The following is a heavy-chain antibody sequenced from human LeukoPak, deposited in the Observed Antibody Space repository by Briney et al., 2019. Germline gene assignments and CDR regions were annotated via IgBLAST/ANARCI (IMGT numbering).Heavy chain of an antibody. CDR2: TIPILGTA. J-gene: IGHJ5*02. V-gene: IGHV1-69*05. Sequence: SVKVSCKASGGTLNNSPFSWMRQAPGQGLEWMGGTIPILGTANYAQKFQGRVTITTDDSTNTVYMELSSLTSEDTAVYYCAREDSSSSSAWFDPWGQGTLVTVSS. CDR3: AREDSSSSSAWFDP. CDR1: GGTLNNSP. D-gene: IGHD6-6*01.